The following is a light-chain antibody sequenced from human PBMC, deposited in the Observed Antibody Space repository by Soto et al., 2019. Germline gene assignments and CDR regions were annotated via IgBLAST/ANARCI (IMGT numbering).Light chain of an antibody. V-gene: IGLV1-44*01. J-gene: IGLJ1*01. CDR1: SSNIGSNT. CDR2: SNN. Sequence: SVLTQPPSASWTPRQRVTISCSGNSSNIGSNTVNWYQQLPGTAPKLLIYSNNQRPSGVPDRFSGSKSGTSASLAISGLQSEDEADYYCAAWDDSLNGYVFGTGTKVTVL. CDR3: AAWDDSLNGYV.